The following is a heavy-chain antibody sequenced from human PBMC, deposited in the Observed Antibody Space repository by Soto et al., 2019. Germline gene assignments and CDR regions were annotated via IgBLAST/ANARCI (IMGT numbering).Heavy chain of an antibody. CDR2: INPNSGGT. V-gene: IGHV1-2*04. Sequence: GASVKVSCKASGYTFTGYYMHWVRQAPGQGLEWMGWINPNSGGTNYAQKFQGWVTMTRDTSISTAYMELSRLRSDDTAVYYCARGHSSEYCSGGSCYVPGAPAWFDPWGQGTLVTVSS. CDR3: ARGHSSEYCSGGSCYVPGAPAWFDP. CDR1: GYTFTGYY. J-gene: IGHJ5*02. D-gene: IGHD2-15*01.